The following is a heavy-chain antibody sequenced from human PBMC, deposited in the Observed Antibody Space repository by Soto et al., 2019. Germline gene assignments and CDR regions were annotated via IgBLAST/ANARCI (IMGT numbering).Heavy chain of an antibody. CDR2: IYYSGST. V-gene: IGHV4-39*01. Sequence: PSETLSLTCTVSGGSISSSSYYWGWIRQPPGKGLEWIGSIYYSGSTYYNPSLKSRVTISVDTSKNQFSLKLSSVTAADTAVYYCARHFESPAAFDYWGQGTLVTSPQ. CDR1: GGSISSSSYY. CDR3: ARHFESPAAFDY. D-gene: IGHD6-25*01. J-gene: IGHJ4*02.